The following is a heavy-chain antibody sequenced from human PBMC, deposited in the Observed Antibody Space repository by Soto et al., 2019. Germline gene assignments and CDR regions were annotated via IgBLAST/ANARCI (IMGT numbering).Heavy chain of an antibody. J-gene: IGHJ5*02. V-gene: IGHV1-18*04. Sequence: ASVKVSCKASCYSFSTYDISWLRQAPGQGPEWMGRISPKNGNTNYAQNFQDRVTMTADTSSSTAYMELRGLRSDDTAKYYCAASYDSGFDPWGQGTLVTGFS. CDR2: ISPKNGNT. CDR1: CYSFSTYD. CDR3: AASYDSGFDP. D-gene: IGHD3-3*01.